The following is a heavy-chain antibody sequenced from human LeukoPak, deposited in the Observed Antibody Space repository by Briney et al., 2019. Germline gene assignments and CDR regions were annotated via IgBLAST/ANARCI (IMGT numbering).Heavy chain of an antibody. CDR2: ISTYNGDT. CDR1: GGTFSGYA. V-gene: IGHV1-18*01. Sequence: ASVKVSCKASGGTFSGYAISWVRQAPGQGLEWMGWISTYNGDTNYAQKVQGRVTMTTDTSTSTAYMELRSLKSDDTAVYYCVRDLWFGESPTRWGQGTLVTVSS. J-gene: IGHJ4*02. D-gene: IGHD3-10*01. CDR3: VRDLWFGESPTR.